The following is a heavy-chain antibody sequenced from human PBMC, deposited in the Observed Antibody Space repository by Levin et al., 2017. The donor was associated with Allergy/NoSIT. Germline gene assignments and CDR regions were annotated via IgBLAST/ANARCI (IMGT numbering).Heavy chain of an antibody. Sequence: GESLKISCAASGFTFSSYSMNWVRQAPGKGLEWVSYISSSSSTIYYADSVKGRFTISRDNAKNSLYLQMNSLRAEDTAVYYCATLLEWLLYSYYGMDVWGQGTTVTVSS. CDR2: ISSSSSTI. CDR3: ATLLEWLLYSYYGMDV. D-gene: IGHD3-3*01. J-gene: IGHJ6*02. V-gene: IGHV3-48*01. CDR1: GFTFSSYS.